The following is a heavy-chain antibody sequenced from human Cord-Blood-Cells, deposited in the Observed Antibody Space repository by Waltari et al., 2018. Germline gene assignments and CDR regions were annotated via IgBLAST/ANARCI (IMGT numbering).Heavy chain of an antibody. D-gene: IGHD2-2*01. CDR1: GGSISSSSYY. J-gene: IGHJ4*02. CDR3: ARLSYCSSTSCPTGAFDY. Sequence: QLQLQESGPGLVKPSETLSLTCTVPGGSISSSSYYWGWIRQPPGQGLEWIGSIYYSGSTYYNPSLKSRVTISVDTSKNQFSLKLSSVTAADTAVYYCARLSYCSSTSCPTGAFDYWGQGTLVTVSS. CDR2: IYYSGST. V-gene: IGHV4-39*01.